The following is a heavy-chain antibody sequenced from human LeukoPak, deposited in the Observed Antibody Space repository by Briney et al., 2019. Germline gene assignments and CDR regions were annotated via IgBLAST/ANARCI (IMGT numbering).Heavy chain of an antibody. D-gene: IGHD2-21*02. J-gene: IGHJ4*02. Sequence: SETLSLTCTVSGGSISSYYWSWIRQPPGKGLEWIGYIYYSGSTNYNPSLKSRVTISVDTSKNQFSLKLSSVTAADTAVYYCASTGGDCSFDYWGQGTLVTVSS. CDR1: GGSISSYY. CDR3: ASTGGDCSFDY. V-gene: IGHV4-59*12. CDR2: IYYSGST.